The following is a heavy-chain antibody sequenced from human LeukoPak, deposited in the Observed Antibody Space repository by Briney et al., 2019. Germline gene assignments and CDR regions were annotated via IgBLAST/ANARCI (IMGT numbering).Heavy chain of an antibody. CDR3: AKENAGRTTGFDY. D-gene: IGHD1-1*01. CDR2: ISGSGAET. Sequence: GGTLRLSCAASGFTFSSYGMSWVRQAPGKGLEWVSAISGSGAETYYADSVQGRCTISRDNSKSTLYLQMNSLRADDTAIYYCAKENAGRTTGFDYWGQGILVTVSS. J-gene: IGHJ4*02. V-gene: IGHV3-23*01. CDR1: GFTFSSYG.